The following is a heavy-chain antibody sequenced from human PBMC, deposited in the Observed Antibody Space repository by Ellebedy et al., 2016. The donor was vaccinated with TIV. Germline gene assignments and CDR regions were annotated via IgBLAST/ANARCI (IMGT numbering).Heavy chain of an antibody. Sequence: AASVKVSCKASGYTFTGYYMHWVRQAPGQGLEWMGWINPNSGGTNYAQKFQGWVTMTRDTSISTAYMELSRLRSDDTAVYYCARAPPRIAAVWFDPWGQGTLVTVSS. CDR2: INPNSGGT. CDR3: ARAPPRIAAVWFDP. CDR1: GYTFTGYY. V-gene: IGHV1-2*04. D-gene: IGHD6-13*01. J-gene: IGHJ5*02.